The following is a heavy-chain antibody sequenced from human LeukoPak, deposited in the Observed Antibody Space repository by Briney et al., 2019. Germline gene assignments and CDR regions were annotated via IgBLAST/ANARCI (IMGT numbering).Heavy chain of an antibody. J-gene: IGHJ4*02. CDR1: GGSISSGDYY. D-gene: IGHD2-2*01. CDR3: AREGVPAAHFDY. Sequence: SQTLSLTCIVSGGSISSGDYYWSWIRQPPGKGLEWIGYIYYSGSTYYNPSLKSRVTISVDTSRNQFSLKLSSVTAADTAVYYCAREGVPAAHFDYWGQGTPVTVSS. V-gene: IGHV4-30-4*01. CDR2: IYYSGST.